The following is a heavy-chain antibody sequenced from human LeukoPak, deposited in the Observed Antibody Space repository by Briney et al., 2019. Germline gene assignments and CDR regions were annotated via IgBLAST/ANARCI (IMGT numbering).Heavy chain of an antibody. D-gene: IGHD1-26*01. CDR2: ISSSGSYI. CDR1: RFTFSSYS. CDR3: ARASKWELLQGNWFDP. V-gene: IGHV3-21*01. Sequence: PGGPLRLSCAASRFTFSSYSMNWVRQAPGKGLEWVSSISSSGSYIYYADSVKGRFTISRDNAKNSLYLQMNSLRAEDTAVYYCARASKWELLQGNWFDPWGQGTLVTVSS. J-gene: IGHJ5*02.